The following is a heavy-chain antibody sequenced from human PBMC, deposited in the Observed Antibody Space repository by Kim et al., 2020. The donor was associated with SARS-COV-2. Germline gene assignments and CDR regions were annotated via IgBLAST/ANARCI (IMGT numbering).Heavy chain of an antibody. D-gene: IGHD6-25*01. CDR2: INPNTGGA. CDR3: TRIAAAAARSADFDY. CDR1: VHTFTGSI. Sequence: ASVKVSCKTSVHTFTGSIIHWVRQAPGQGLEWVGWINPNTGGANSAQKFQGRVIMTSDMSISTAYMELTSLTSDDTAMYYCTRIAAAAARSADFDYWGQG. J-gene: IGHJ4*02. V-gene: IGHV1-2*02.